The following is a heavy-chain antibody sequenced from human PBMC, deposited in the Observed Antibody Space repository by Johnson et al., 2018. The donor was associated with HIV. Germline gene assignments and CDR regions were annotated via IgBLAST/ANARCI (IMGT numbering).Heavy chain of an antibody. D-gene: IGHD6-19*01. CDR1: GFTFSNAW. CDR2: IKSKTDGGPT. J-gene: IGHJ3*02. CDR3: ATARNRLWSSSGWTGFWAFDM. Sequence: VQLVESGGGLVQPGGSLRLSCAASGFTFSNAWMSWVRQAPGEGLEWVGRIKSKTDGGPTDYAAPVKGRFTIPRDDSKNTLYLQMTSLKTEDTAVYYCATARNRLWSSSGWTGFWAFDMWGQGTMVTVSS. V-gene: IGHV3-15*01.